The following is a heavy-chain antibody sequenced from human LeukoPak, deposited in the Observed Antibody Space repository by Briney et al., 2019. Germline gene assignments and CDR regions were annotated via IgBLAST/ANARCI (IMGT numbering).Heavy chain of an antibody. J-gene: IGHJ4*02. CDR2: INHSGST. CDR1: GGSFSGYY. V-gene: IGHV4-34*01. CDR3: ARESRIAHFDY. D-gene: IGHD2-15*01. Sequence: PSETLSLTCAVYGGSFSGYYWSWIRQPPGKGLEWIGEINHSGSTNYNPSLKSRVTISVDTSKNQFPLKLSSVTAADTAVYYCARESRIAHFDYWGQGTLVTVSS.